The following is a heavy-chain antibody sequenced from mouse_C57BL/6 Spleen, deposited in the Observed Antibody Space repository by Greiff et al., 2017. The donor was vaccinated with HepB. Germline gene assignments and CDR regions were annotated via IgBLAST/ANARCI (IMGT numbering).Heavy chain of an antibody. Sequence: EVQLKESGTVLARPGASVKMSCKTSGYTFTSYWMHWVKQRPGQGLEWIGAIYPGNSDTSYNQKFKGKAKLTAVTSASTAYMELSSLTNEDSAVYYCTNYYGSSYEGFAYWGQGTLVTVSA. V-gene: IGHV1-5*01. D-gene: IGHD1-1*01. J-gene: IGHJ3*01. CDR3: TNYYGSSYEGFAY. CDR1: GYTFTSYW. CDR2: IYPGNSDT.